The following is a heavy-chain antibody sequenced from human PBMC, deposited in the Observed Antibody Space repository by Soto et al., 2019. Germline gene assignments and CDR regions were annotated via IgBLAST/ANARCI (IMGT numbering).Heavy chain of an antibody. V-gene: IGHV5-51*01. CDR2: IHPGDSET. J-gene: IGHJ4*02. CDR1: GYTFTNYW. CDR3: ARHQAAFCTTARCYAFDY. D-gene: IGHD2-2*01. Sequence: GESLKISCKASGYTFTNYWIGWVRQMPGKGLEWVGIIHPGDSETRHSPSLQGQVTISADKSISTAYLQWGSLKASDTAMYYCARHQAAFCTTARCYAFDYWGQGTLVTVSS.